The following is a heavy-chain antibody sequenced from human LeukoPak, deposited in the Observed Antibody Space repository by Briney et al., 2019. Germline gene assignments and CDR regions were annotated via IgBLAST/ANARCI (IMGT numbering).Heavy chain of an antibody. CDR3: ARVNDDSSGYAY. D-gene: IGHD3-22*01. CDR2: IYHSGST. CDR1: GGSISSGGYY. V-gene: IGHV4-30-2*01. J-gene: IGHJ4*02. Sequence: PSETLSLTCTVSGGSISSGGYYWSWIRQPPGKGLEWIGYIYHSGSTYYNPSLKSRVTISVDRSKNQFSLKLSSVTAADTAVYYCARVNDDSSGYAYWGQGTLVTVFS.